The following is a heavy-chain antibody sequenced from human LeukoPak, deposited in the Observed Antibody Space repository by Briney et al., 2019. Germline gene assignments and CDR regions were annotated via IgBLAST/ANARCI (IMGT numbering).Heavy chain of an antibody. CDR3: ATYRQVLLPFES. CDR2: INWNGDTT. CDR1: GITFDNNG. D-gene: IGHD5-18*01. Sequence: GGSLRLSCAASGITFDNNGMNWVRQAPGKGLEWVSGINWNGDTTGYADSVKGRFTISRDNAKNSLYLQMDSLRAEDTAIYYCATYRQVLLPFESWGQGTLVTVSS. J-gene: IGHJ4*02. V-gene: IGHV3-20*04.